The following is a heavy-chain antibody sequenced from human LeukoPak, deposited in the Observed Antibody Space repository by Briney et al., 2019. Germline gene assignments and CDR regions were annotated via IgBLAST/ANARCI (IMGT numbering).Heavy chain of an antibody. Sequence: SETLSLTCTVSGGSISSGSYYWSWIRQPAGKGLEWIGRIYTSGSTNYNPSLKSRVTISVDTSKNQFSLKLSSVTAADTAVYYCARELRSGMIDDAFDIWGQGTMVTVSS. CDR2: IYTSGST. CDR1: GGSISSGSYY. V-gene: IGHV4-61*02. J-gene: IGHJ3*02. D-gene: IGHD3-16*01. CDR3: ARELRSGMIDDAFDI.